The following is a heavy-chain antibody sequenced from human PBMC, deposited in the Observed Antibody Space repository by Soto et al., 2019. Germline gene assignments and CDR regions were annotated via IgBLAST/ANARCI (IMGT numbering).Heavy chain of an antibody. CDR1: GFSLITSGVG. J-gene: IGHJ4*02. Sequence: SGPTLVNPTQTLTLTCTFSGFSLITSGVGVGCIRQPPGNALEWLPLIYWKDDKRYSPSLKSRLTITKDTAKNQAVLTMTNMDPVDPPTYYCAHRRSYQQDFDYWGQGTLVTVSS. CDR2: IYWKDDK. V-gene: IGHV2-5*01. D-gene: IGHD5-18*01. CDR3: AHRRSYQQDFDY.